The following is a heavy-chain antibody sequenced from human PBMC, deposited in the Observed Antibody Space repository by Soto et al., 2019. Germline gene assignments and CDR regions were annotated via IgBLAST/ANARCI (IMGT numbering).Heavy chain of an antibody. CDR1: GFNFDNYG. V-gene: IGHV3-30*18. Sequence: GGSLRLSCPASGFNFDNYGMHRVRQAPGKGLEWVAVITYDGSNKYYADSVKGRFTISRDNSKNTLSLHLNTLKPEDTAVYHCAKDRVGGTFYTPLGFWGQGTLVTVSS. D-gene: IGHD1-7*01. CDR3: AKDRVGGTFYTPLGF. J-gene: IGHJ4*02. CDR2: ITYDGSNK.